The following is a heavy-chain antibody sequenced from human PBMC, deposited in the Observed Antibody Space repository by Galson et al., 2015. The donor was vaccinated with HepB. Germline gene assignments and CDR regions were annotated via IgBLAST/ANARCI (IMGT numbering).Heavy chain of an antibody. J-gene: IGHJ4*02. CDR1: GFTFSSYA. Sequence: SLRLSCAASGFTFSSYAMSWVRQAPGKGLEWVSAISGSGGSTYYADSVKGRFTISRDNSKNTLYLQMNSLRAEDTAVYYCAKDVEGVLWFGEVSPAFAFDYWGQGTLVTVSS. CDR3: AKDVEGVLWFGEVSPAFAFDY. V-gene: IGHV3-23*01. CDR2: ISGSGGST. D-gene: IGHD3-10*01.